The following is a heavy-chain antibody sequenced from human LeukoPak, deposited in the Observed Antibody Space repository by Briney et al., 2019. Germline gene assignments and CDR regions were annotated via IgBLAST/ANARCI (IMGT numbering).Heavy chain of an antibody. CDR2: ISGSGGST. Sequence: GGSLRLSCAASGFTFSSFAMSWVRQAPGKELEWVSAISGSGGSTYYADSVKGRFTISRDNSKNTLYLQMNSLRAEDTAVYYCAKAGAVTTPYYFDYWGQGTLVTVSS. CDR1: GFTFSSFA. V-gene: IGHV3-23*01. D-gene: IGHD4-17*01. J-gene: IGHJ4*02. CDR3: AKAGAVTTPYYFDY.